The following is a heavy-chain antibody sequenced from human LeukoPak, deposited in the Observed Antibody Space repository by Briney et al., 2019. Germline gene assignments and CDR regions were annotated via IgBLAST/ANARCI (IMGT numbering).Heavy chain of an antibody. J-gene: IGHJ6*03. CDR2: INPNSGGT. CDR3: AREGDYDFWSGYLYYMDV. V-gene: IGHV1-2*02. Sequence: GASVKVSCKASGYTFTGYYMHWVRQAPGQGLEWMGWINPNSGGTNYAQKLQGRVTMTRDTSISTAYMELSRLRSDDTAVYYCAREGDYDFWSGYLYYMDVWGKGTTVTVSS. CDR1: GYTFTGYY. D-gene: IGHD3-3*01.